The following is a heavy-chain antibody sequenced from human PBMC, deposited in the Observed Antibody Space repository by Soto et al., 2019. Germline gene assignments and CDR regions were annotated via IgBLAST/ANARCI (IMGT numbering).Heavy chain of an antibody. CDR2: ISGSGGST. CDR3: AKDWHREYYFDY. V-gene: IGHV3-23*01. Sequence: EVQLLESGGGLVQPGGSLRLPCAASGFTFSSYAMSWVRQAPGKGLEWVSAISGSGGSTYYADSVKGRFTISRDNSKNTLYLQMNSLRAEDTAVYYCAKDWHREYYFDYWGQGTLVTVSS. J-gene: IGHJ4*02. CDR1: GFTFSSYA.